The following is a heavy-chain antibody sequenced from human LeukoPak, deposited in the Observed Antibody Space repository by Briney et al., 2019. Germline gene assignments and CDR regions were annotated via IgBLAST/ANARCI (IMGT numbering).Heavy chain of an antibody. CDR3: ARGAGYNWSRGYYFDY. J-gene: IGHJ4*02. CDR2: INHSGST. V-gene: IGHV4-34*01. D-gene: IGHD1-20*01. Sequence: PGGSLRLSCAASGFTFSSYAMSWVRQPPGKGLEWIGEINHSGSTNYNPSLKSRVTISVDTSKNQFSLKLSSVTAADTAVYYCARGAGYNWSRGYYFDYWGQGTLVTVSS. CDR1: GFTFSSYA.